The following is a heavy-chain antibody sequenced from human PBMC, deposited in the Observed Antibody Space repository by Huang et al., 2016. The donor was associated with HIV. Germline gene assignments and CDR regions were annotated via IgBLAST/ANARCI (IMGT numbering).Heavy chain of an antibody. CDR2: ISWNSANI. J-gene: IGHJ4*02. D-gene: IGHD1-26*01. CDR3: VKGDIVGTANFFDY. V-gene: IGHV3-9*01. Sequence: EVQLVESGGNLIQTGGSLRLACAASGFRFDNSAMYWVRQAPGKGLEWVSSISWNSANIAYGDSVKCRFTISRDNARNSLYLQMNSLRPDDTALYYCVKGDIVGTANFFDYWGQGTQVSVSS. CDR1: GFRFDNSA.